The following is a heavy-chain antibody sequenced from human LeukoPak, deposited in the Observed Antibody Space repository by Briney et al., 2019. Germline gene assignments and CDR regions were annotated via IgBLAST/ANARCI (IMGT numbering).Heavy chain of an antibody. CDR3: ASEHSGYDSLDY. CDR2: ISAYNGNT. D-gene: IGHD5-12*01. J-gene: IGHJ4*02. V-gene: IGHV1-18*03. CDR1: GYTFTSYG. Sequence: GASVNVSCKASGYTFTSYGISWVRQAPGQGLEWMGWISAYNGNTNYAQKLQGRVTMTTDTSTSTAYMELRSLRSDDMAVYYCASEHSGYDSLDYWGQGTLVTVSS.